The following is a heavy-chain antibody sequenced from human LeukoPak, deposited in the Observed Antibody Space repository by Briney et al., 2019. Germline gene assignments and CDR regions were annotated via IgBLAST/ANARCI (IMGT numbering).Heavy chain of an antibody. J-gene: IGHJ4*02. CDR2: IYPGDSDI. Sequence: KARESLKISCKGSGYSFTSYWIGWVRQMPGKGLEWMGIIYPGDSDIRYSPSFQGQVTISADKSISTACVQWSSLKASDTAMYYCARSGSGYYLFDYWGQGTLVTVSS. D-gene: IGHD3-22*01. V-gene: IGHV5-51*01. CDR3: ARSGSGYYLFDY. CDR1: GYSFTSYW.